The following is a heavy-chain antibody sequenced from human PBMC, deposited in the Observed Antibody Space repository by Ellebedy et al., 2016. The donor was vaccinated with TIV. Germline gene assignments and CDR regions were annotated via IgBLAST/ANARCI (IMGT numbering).Heavy chain of an antibody. CDR1: GFTFSNYS. Sequence: GESLKISCAASGFTFSNYSMNWVRQAPGKGPEWVSSITGSSSYMFYADSVKGRFTISRNNAKNSLYLQLNSLRAEDTAVYYCSRGIAAVMYWGQGTLVTVSS. CDR2: ITGSSSYM. V-gene: IGHV3-21*01. D-gene: IGHD6-13*01. CDR3: SRGIAAVMY. J-gene: IGHJ4*02.